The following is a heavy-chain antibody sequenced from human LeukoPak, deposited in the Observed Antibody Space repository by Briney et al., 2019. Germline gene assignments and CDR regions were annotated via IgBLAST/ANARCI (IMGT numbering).Heavy chain of an antibody. Sequence: PGGSLRLSCAASGFNFKTSTMIWFRQTPERGLEWVAYISHTSVTIYYADSVKGRFTISRDNDKSSLYLQMNSLRAEDTAVYYCARELSGSYYLGGYYYYYYMDVWGKGTTVTVSS. D-gene: IGHD1-26*01. J-gene: IGHJ6*03. CDR1: GFNFKTST. CDR2: ISHTSVTI. CDR3: ARELSGSYYLGGYYYYYYMDV. V-gene: IGHV3-48*01.